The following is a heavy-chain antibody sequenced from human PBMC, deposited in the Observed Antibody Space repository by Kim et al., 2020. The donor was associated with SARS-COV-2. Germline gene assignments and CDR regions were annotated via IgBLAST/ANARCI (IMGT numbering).Heavy chain of an antibody. CDR2: IHPRAETT. CDR1: GFTLCNIA. D-gene: IGHD6-19*01. J-gene: IGHJ4*02. CDR3: AKDRGGSGWPVFDY. V-gene: IGHV3-23*01. Sequence: GGSLRLSCAVSGFTLCNIAMCWVPQAPGRGLEWVSTIHPRAETTYYADSVNGRFTIYRDSSNHTLYLQLNSLRADDTAVYYCAKDRGGSGWPVFDYWGQGTLVTVSS.